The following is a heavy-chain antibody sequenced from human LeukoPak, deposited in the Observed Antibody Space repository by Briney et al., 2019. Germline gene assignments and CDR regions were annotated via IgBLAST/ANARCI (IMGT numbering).Heavy chain of an antibody. CDR1: GGSFSGYY. CDR2: INHSGST. CDR3: ARNSHDYSNGIDY. V-gene: IGHV4-34*01. D-gene: IGHD4-11*01. J-gene: IGHJ4*02. Sequence: PSETLSLTCAVYGGSFSGYYWSWIRQPPGKGLEWIGEINHSGSTNYNPSLKSRVTISVDTSKNQFSLKLSSVTAADTAVYYCARNSHDYSNGIDYWGQGTLVTVSS.